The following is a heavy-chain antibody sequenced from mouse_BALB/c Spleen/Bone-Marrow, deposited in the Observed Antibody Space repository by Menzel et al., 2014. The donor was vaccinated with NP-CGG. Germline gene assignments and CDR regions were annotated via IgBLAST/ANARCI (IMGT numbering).Heavy chain of an antibody. CDR2: ISSGGSYP. D-gene: IGHD1-1*01. V-gene: IGHV5-9-3*01. CDR1: GFTFSSYA. CDR3: ARPHYYGSSWFAY. Sequence: EVKLVESGGGLVKPGGSLKLSCAASGFTFSSYAMSWVRQTPEKRLEWVATISSGGSYPYYPDSVKGRFIISRDNAKNTLYLQMSSLRSEDTAMYYCARPHYYGSSWFAYWGQGTLVTVSA. J-gene: IGHJ3*01.